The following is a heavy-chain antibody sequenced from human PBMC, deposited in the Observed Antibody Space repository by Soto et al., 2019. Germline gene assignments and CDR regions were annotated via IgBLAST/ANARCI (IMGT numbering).Heavy chain of an antibody. CDR1: GGSVSGASHY. V-gene: IGHV4-61*01. CDR3: VRGGIHLPYAIAH. J-gene: IGHJ4*02. D-gene: IGHD6-13*01. Sequence: LWETLALTCSVSGGSVSGASHYCNWIRQTPGKGLAWIGYIDYSGSTNYSPSLKSRATMSVDTSQTQIYLNLTSVTAADTAVYYCVRGGIHLPYAIAHCGKRTPVIVSS. CDR2: IDYSGST.